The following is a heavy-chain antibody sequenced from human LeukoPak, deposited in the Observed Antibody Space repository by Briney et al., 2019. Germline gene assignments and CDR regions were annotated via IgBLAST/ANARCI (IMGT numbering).Heavy chain of an antibody. J-gene: IGHJ4*02. CDR1: GGXISSSSYY. CDR2: VYYSGST. D-gene: IGHD3-22*01. Sequence: SETLSLTCTVSGGXISSSSYYWGWIRQPPGMGLEWGGSVYYSGSTYYNTSLQSRITISVDTSKNQFSLKLTSVTAADTAVYYCASDRSGLSFCFWGQGTLVTVSS. CDR3: ASDRSGLSFCF. V-gene: IGHV4-39*01.